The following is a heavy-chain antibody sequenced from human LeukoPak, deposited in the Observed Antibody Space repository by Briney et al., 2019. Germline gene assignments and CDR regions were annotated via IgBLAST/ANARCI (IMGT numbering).Heavy chain of an antibody. J-gene: IGHJ5*02. CDR2: IKQDGSEK. V-gene: IGHV3-7*01. D-gene: IGHD6-19*01. CDR1: GFTFSSYW. Sequence: GGSLRLSCVASGFTFSSYWMSWVRQAPGKGLEWEANIKQDGSEKFYVDSVKDQFTVSRDNAKNSLYLQMNSLRAEDTAVYYCARLGITVAGPNWFDPWGQGTLVIVSS. CDR3: ARLGITVAGPNWFDP.